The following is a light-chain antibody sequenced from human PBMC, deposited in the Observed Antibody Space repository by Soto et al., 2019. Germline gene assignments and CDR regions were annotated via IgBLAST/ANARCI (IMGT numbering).Light chain of an antibody. Sequence: QSALTQPAAVSGSPGHSITISCTGTSSDVGGYNYVSWYQQHPGKAPKLMIYEVSNRPSGVSNRFSGSKSGNTAYLTISGLQAEDEADYYCSSYTSSSTYVFGTGTKVTVL. J-gene: IGLJ1*01. V-gene: IGLV2-14*01. CDR2: EVS. CDR1: SSDVGGYNY. CDR3: SSYTSSSTYV.